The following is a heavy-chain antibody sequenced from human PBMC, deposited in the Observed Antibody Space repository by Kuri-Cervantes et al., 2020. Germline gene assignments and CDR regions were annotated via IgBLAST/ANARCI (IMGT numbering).Heavy chain of an antibody. Sequence: SETLSLNCTVSGGSISSGGYYWSWIRQHPGKGLEWIGYIYYSGSTYYNPSLKSRVTISVDTSKNQFSLKLSSVTAADTAVYYCARFDAVVDTAGYFDCWGQVTLVTVSS. CDR1: GGSISSGGYY. V-gene: IGHV4-31*03. CDR3: ARFDAVVDTAGYFDC. D-gene: IGHD5-18*01. J-gene: IGHJ4*02. CDR2: IYYSGST.